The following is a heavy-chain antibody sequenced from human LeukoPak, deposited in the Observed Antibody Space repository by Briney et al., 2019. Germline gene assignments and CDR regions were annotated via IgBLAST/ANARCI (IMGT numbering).Heavy chain of an antibody. D-gene: IGHD3-3*01. CDR3: ARAIRFLEWLYFGPYYYYGMDV. V-gene: IGHV1-46*01. J-gene: IGHJ6*02. Sequence: ASVKVSCKASGYTFTGYYMHWVRQAPGQGLEWMGIINPSGGSTSYAQKFQGRVTMTRDTSTSTVYMELSSLRSEDTAVYYCARAIRFLEWLYFGPYYYYGMDVWGQGTTVTVSS. CDR2: INPSGGST. CDR1: GYTFTGYY.